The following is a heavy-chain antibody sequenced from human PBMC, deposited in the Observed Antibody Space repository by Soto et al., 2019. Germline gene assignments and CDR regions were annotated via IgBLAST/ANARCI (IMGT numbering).Heavy chain of an antibody. CDR3: ARATGYSSTWYDS. CDR2: MYYSGST. J-gene: IGHJ5*01. CDR1: GASVSSGIDF. V-gene: IGHV4-61*01. D-gene: IGHD6-13*01. Sequence: SETLSLTCVVSGASVSSGIDFWSWIRQPPGKGLEWLGYMYYSGSTKYNPSLKSRVTISADTSKNQFSLKLFSVTAADTARYYCARATGYSSTWYDSWGQGIQVT.